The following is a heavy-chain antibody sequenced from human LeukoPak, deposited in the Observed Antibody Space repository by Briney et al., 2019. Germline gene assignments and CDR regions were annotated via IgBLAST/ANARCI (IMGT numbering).Heavy chain of an antibody. J-gene: IGHJ4*02. D-gene: IGHD4-17*01. Sequence: GGSLRLSCAASGFTLSRYAMTWVRQAPGKGLDWVAAISGSGGSTYYADAVKGRFTISRDKSKNTLFLQMNSLRAEDTAVYYCAKSYGDYLGYFDSWGQGTLVTVSS. V-gene: IGHV3-23*01. CDR2: ISGSGGST. CDR3: AKSYGDYLGYFDS. CDR1: GFTLSRYA.